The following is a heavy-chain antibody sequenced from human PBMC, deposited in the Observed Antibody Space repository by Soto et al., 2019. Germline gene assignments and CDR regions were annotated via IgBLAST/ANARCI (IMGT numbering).Heavy chain of an antibody. V-gene: IGHV3-23*01. D-gene: IGHD3-10*01. Sequence: EVQLLESGGGLVQPGGSLRLSCAASGFTFSSYAMSWVRQAPGKGLEWVSAISGSGGSTYYADSVKGRFTISRDNSKNTLYLQMNSLRAEDTAVYYCEGGSGSYYNKPPLWGQGTMVTVSS. J-gene: IGHJ3*01. CDR2: ISGSGGST. CDR1: GFTFSSYA. CDR3: EGGSGSYYNKPPL.